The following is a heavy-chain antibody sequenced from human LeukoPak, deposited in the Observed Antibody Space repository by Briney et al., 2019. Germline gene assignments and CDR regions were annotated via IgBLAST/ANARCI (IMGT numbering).Heavy chain of an antibody. CDR3: ARGGTMIVVVITHEYYFDY. CDR1: GGSFSGYY. D-gene: IGHD3-22*01. V-gene: IGHV4-34*01. J-gene: IGHJ4*02. Sequence: PSETLSLTCAVYGGSFSGYYWSWIRQPPGKGLEWIGEINHSGSTNYNPSLKSRVTISVDTSKNQFSLKLSSVTAADTAVYYCARGGTMIVVVITHEYYFDYWGQGTLVTVSS. CDR2: INHSGST.